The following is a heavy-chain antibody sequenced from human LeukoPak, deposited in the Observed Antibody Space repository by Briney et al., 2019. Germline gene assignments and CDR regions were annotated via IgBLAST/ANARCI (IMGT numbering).Heavy chain of an antibody. V-gene: IGHV3-23*01. Sequence: GGSLRLSCAASGFTFSSYAMSWVRQAPGKGLEWVSAISGSGGSTYYADSVKGRFTISRDNSKNTLYLQMNSLRAEDTAVYYCARASAMIVVVSKHFDYWGQGTLVTVSS. CDR3: ARASAMIVVVSKHFDY. J-gene: IGHJ4*02. CDR2: ISGSGGST. CDR1: GFTFSSYA. D-gene: IGHD3-22*01.